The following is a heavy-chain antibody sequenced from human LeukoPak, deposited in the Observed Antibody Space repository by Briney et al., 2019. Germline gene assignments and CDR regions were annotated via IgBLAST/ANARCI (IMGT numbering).Heavy chain of an antibody. D-gene: IGHD4-17*01. J-gene: IGHJ4*02. CDR2: INPNTGGT. CDR1: GYTFTDYY. V-gene: IGHV1-2*02. CDR3: AREDDGDYDRYYFDY. Sequence: ASVKVSCKASGYTFTDYYLHWVRQAPGQGLEWMGWINPNTGGTNYAQKFQGRVTMTRDTSINTAYMELSRLRSDETAVYYCAREDDGDYDRYYFDYWGQGTLVTVSS.